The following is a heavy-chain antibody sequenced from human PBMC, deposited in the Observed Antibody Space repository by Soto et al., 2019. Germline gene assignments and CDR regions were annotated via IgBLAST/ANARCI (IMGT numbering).Heavy chain of an antibody. D-gene: IGHD5-12*01. V-gene: IGHV3-7*02. CDR3: ASGYNGYSRGPFFDY. CDR2: IKQDGSEK. Sequence: GSLRLSCAASGFTFSSYWMNWVRQTPGKGLEWVANIKQDGSEKYYVDSVKGRFTISRDNARNSLYLEMNSLRAEDTAVYYCASGYNGYSRGPFFDYWGQGTLVTVSS. J-gene: IGHJ4*02. CDR1: GFTFSSYW.